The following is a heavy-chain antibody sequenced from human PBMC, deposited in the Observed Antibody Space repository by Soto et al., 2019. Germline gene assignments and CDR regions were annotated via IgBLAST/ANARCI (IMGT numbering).Heavy chain of an antibody. CDR2: ISGSGGST. V-gene: IGHV3-23*01. Sequence: PGGSLRLSCAASGFTFSSYAMSWVRQAPGKGLEWVSAISGSGGSTYYADSVKGRFTISRDNSKNTLYLQMNSLRAEDTAVYYCAKDGQWELTTNYYYYGMDVWGQGTTVTVSS. D-gene: IGHD1-26*01. CDR1: GFTFSSYA. CDR3: AKDGQWELTTNYYYYGMDV. J-gene: IGHJ6*02.